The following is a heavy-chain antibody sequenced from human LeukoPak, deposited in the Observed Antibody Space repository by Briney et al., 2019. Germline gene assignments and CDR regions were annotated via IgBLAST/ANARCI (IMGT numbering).Heavy chain of an antibody. CDR1: GGPISSYY. J-gene: IGHJ4*02. D-gene: IGHD3-10*01. Sequence: SETLSLTCTVSGGPISSYYWSWIRQPPGKGLEWIGYIYYSGSTNYNPSLKSRVTISVDTSKNQFSLKLSSVTAADTAVYYCARMDMVRGVIARYYFDYWGQGTLVTVSS. V-gene: IGHV4-59*01. CDR2: IYYSGST. CDR3: ARMDMVRGVIARYYFDY.